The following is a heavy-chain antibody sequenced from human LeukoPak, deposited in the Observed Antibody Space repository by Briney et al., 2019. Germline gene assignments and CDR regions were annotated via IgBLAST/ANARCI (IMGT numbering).Heavy chain of an antibody. D-gene: IGHD7-27*01. V-gene: IGHV4-4*07. CDR2: IYTSGTT. J-gene: IGHJ4*02. CDR3: ARGWGSSGDY. Sequence: SETLSLTCTVSGGFISSYYWSWIRQPAGKGLEWIGRIYTSGTTNYNPSLKSRVTMSIDTSKNQFSLNLGSVTAADTAVYYCARGWGSSGDYWGQGTLVTVSS. CDR1: GGFISSYY.